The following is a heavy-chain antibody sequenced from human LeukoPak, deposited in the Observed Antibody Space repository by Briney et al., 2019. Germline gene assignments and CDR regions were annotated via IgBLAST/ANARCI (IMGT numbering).Heavy chain of an antibody. J-gene: IGHJ4*02. CDR3: ASGREYSYGYDY. Sequence: SETLSLTCAVYGGSFSGYYWSWIRQPPGKGLEWIGYIYYSGSTNYNPSLKSRVTISVDTSKNQFSLKLSSVTAADTAVNYCASGREYSYGYDYWGQGTLVTVSS. CDR2: IYYSGST. CDR1: GGSFSGYY. V-gene: IGHV4-59*01. D-gene: IGHD5-18*01.